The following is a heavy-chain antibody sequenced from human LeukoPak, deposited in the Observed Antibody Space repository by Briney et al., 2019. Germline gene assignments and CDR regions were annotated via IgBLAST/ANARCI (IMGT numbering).Heavy chain of an antibody. CDR1: GYSFTHFY. V-gene: IGHV1-46*01. J-gene: IGHJ4*02. D-gene: IGHD3-3*02. CDR3: ARDAF. Sequence: ASVKVSCKTSGYSFTHFYIHWVRQAPGQGLEWMGMVNPSGGSTISAQKFQGRVNMPTDTSTRTVYMEVTGLTSGDTGIYYCARDAFWGQGTQVTVSS. CDR2: VNPSGGST.